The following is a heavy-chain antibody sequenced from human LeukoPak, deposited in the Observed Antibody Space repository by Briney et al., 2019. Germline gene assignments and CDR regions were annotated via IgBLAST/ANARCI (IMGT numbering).Heavy chain of an antibody. CDR1: GFTFSSYA. J-gene: IGHJ4*02. CDR2: ISGTGRST. D-gene: IGHD6-13*01. V-gene: IGHV3-23*01. CDR3: AKEEGMAAAQRGEPFDY. Sequence: GGSLRLSCAASGFTFSSYAMSWVRQAPGKGLEWVSAISGTGRSTYCADSVKGRFTISRDNSKNTLSLQMNSLRAEDTAVYYCAKEEGMAAAQRGEPFDYWGQGTLVTVSS.